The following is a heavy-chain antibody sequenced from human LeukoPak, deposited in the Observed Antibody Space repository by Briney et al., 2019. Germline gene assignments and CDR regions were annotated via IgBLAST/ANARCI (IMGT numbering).Heavy chain of an antibody. CDR3: ARSLSSITNYYYYYMDV. Sequence: GESLKISCKGSGYSFTSYWIGWVRQMPGKGLEWMGIIYPGDSDTRYSPSFQGQVTISADKSISTAYLQWSSLKASDTAMYYCARSLSSITNYYYYYMDVWGKGTTVTVSS. J-gene: IGHJ6*03. D-gene: IGHD3-10*01. CDR2: IYPGDSDT. CDR1: GYSFTSYW. V-gene: IGHV5-51*01.